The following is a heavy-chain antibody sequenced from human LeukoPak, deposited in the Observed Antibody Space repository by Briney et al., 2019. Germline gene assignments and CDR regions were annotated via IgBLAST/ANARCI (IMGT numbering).Heavy chain of an antibody. CDR2: ISAYNGDT. CDR1: GYTFTSHS. V-gene: IGHV1-18*01. J-gene: IGHJ4*02. Sequence: ASVKVSCKASGYTFTSHSISWVRQAPGQGLEWMGLISAYNGDTKYAQKTQGRVTMTTDASTTTAYMELRSLRSDDTAVYYCARDRYDSSGYYPEGFDYWGQGTLVTVSS. CDR3: ARDRYDSSGYYPEGFDY. D-gene: IGHD3-22*01.